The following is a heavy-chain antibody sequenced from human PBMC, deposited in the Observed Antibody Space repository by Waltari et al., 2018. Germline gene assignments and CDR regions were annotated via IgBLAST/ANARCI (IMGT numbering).Heavy chain of an antibody. Sequence: QVQLVQSGAEVKKPGSSIKVSCSASGGTFRSYTINWVRQPPGQGLEWMGRIIPTLGKPNYAQKFQGRVTMTADKSTTTVYMELSGLRPDDTAVYYCAREGASGGMDVWGQGTTVIVSS. D-gene: IGHD3-16*01. CDR1: GGTFRSYT. CDR3: AREGASGGMDV. CDR2: IIPTLGKP. J-gene: IGHJ6*02. V-gene: IGHV1-69*08.